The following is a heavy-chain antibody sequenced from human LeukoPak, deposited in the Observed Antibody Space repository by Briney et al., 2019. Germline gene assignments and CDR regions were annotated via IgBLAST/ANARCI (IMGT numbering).Heavy chain of an antibody. CDR2: INHSGST. J-gene: IGHJ5*02. V-gene: IGHV4-34*01. CDR3: ARANVLRFLGGFDP. D-gene: IGHD3-3*01. CDR1: GGSFSGYY. Sequence: PSETLSLTCAVYGGSFSGYYWSWIRQPPGKGLEWIGEINHSGSTNYNPSLKGRVTISVDTSKNQFSLKLSSVTAADTAVYYCARANVLRFLGGFDPWGQGTLVTVSS.